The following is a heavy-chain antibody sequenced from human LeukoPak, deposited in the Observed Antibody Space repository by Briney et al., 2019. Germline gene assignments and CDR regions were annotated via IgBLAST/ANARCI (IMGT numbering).Heavy chain of an antibody. V-gene: IGHV4-59*01. CDR3: AREPRYYDAFDI. Sequence: SETLSLTCTVSGGSISSYYWSWIRQPPGKGLEWIAYTYYSGSTDYNPSLKSRVTISVDTSKNQFSLKLNSVTAADTAVYYCAREPRYYDAFDIWGQGTMVTVSS. CDR1: GGSISSYY. J-gene: IGHJ3*02. CDR2: TYYSGST. D-gene: IGHD2-8*01.